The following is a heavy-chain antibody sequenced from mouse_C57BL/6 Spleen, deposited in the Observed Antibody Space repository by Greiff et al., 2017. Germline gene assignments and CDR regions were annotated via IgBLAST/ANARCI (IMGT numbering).Heavy chain of an antibody. Sequence: QVQLQQSGAELVKPGASVKISCKASGYTFTDYYINWVKQRPGQGLEWIGKIGPGSGSTYYNEKFKGKATLTADKSSSTAYMQLSSLTSEDSAVYFCASRGGYYYGSSGYFDVWGTGTTVTVSS. CDR3: ASRGGYYYGSSGYFDV. CDR2: IGPGSGST. D-gene: IGHD1-1*01. V-gene: IGHV1-77*01. J-gene: IGHJ1*03. CDR1: GYTFTDYY.